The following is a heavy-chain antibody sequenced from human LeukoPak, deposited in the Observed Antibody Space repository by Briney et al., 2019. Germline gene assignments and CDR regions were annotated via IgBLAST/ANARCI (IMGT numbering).Heavy chain of an antibody. CDR2: INHSGST. CDR3: ARGPAIFGVVIIKPLDY. CDR1: GGSFSGYY. Sequence: PSETLSLTCAVYGGSFSGYYWSWIRQPPGKGLEWIGEINHSGSTNYNPSLKSRVTISVDTSKNQFSLKLSSVTAADTAVYYCARGPAIFGVVIIKPLDYWGQGTLVTVS. V-gene: IGHV4-34*01. J-gene: IGHJ4*02. D-gene: IGHD3-3*01.